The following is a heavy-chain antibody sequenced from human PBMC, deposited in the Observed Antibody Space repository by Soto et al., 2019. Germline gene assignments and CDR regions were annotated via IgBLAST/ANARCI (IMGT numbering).Heavy chain of an antibody. CDR2: INHSGST. J-gene: IGHJ4*02. CDR1: GGSFSGYY. D-gene: IGHD6-19*01. Sequence: QVQLQQWGAGLLKPSETLSLTCAVYGGSFSGYYWSWIRQPPGKGLEWIGEINHSGSTNYNPSLKNRVTISGDTSKNQFSLKLMSVTAADAAVYFCARIDGSDWFFDYWGQGTLVTVSS. CDR3: ARIDGSDWFFDY. V-gene: IGHV4-34*01.